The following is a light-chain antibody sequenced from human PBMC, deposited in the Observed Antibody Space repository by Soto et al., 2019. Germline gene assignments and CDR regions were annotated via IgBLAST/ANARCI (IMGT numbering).Light chain of an antibody. CDR3: QQYGSSPWT. Sequence: DIVMTQSPESLAVSLGEKTTINCNSSKSVLYSSNNKNYLAWYQQKPGQPPKVLIYWASTRESGVPDRFSGSGSGTDFTLTISRLEPEDFAVYYCQQYGSSPWTFGQGTKVDIK. J-gene: IGKJ1*01. CDR1: KSVLYSSNNKNY. V-gene: IGKV4-1*01. CDR2: WAS.